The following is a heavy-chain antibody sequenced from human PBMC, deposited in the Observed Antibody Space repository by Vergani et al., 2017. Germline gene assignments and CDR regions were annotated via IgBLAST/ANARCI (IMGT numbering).Heavy chain of an antibody. Sequence: QVQLQESGPGLVKPSETLSLTCTVSGGSISSYYWSWIRQPPGKGLECIGYIYYSGSTTYNPSLKSRVTISVDTSKNQFSLKLSSVTAADTAVYYCARDSIGWYFDLWSRGTLVTVSS. CDR1: GGSISSYY. V-gene: IGHV4-59*01. J-gene: IGHJ2*01. CDR3: ARDSIGWYFDL. D-gene: IGHD3-22*01. CDR2: IYYSGST.